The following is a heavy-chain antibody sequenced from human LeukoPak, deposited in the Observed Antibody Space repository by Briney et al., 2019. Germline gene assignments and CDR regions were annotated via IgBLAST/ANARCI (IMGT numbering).Heavy chain of an antibody. CDR2: ISSSSSYI. J-gene: IGHJ4*02. V-gene: IGHV3-21*01. CDR3: ARVFRLRSDVPYYFDY. D-gene: IGHD6-25*01. Sequence: PGGSLRLSCAASGFTFSSYSMNWVRQAPGKGLEWVSSISSSSSYIYYADSVKGRFTISRDNAKNSLYLQMNSLRAEDTAVYYCARVFRLRSDVPYYFDYWGQGTLVTVSS. CDR1: GFTFSSYS.